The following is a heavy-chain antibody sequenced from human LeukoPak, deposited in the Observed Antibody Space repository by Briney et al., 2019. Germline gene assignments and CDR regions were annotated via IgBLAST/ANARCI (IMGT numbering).Heavy chain of an antibody. CDR2: IYPGDSDT. J-gene: IGHJ4*02. CDR3: PRTEYDILTGSTHFDY. V-gene: IGHV5-51*01. CDR1: GYSFTSYW. D-gene: IGHD3-9*01. Sequence: GESLKISCKGSGYSFTSYWIDWVRQMPGKGLDWMGIIYPGDSDTRYSPSFQGQVTISADKSISTAYLQWSSLKASDTAIYYKPRTEYDILTGSTHFDYWGQGTLVTVSS.